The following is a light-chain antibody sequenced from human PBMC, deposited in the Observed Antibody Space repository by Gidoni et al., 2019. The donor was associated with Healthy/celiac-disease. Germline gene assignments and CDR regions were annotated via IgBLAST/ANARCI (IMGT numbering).Light chain of an antibody. Sequence: EIVLTQSPATLSLSPGERATLSCRASQSVSSYLAWYKQKPGQAPRLLIYDASNRATGIPARFSGSGSGTDFTLTISSLEPEDFAVYYCQQPGAFGQGTRLEIK. CDR3: QQPGA. V-gene: IGKV3-11*01. CDR2: DAS. J-gene: IGKJ5*01. CDR1: QSVSSY.